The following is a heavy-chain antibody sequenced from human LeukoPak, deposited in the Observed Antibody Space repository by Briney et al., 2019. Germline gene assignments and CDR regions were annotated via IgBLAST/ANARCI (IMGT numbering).Heavy chain of an antibody. Sequence: MASETLSLTCTVSGGSISSSSYYWGWIRQPPGKGLEWIGSIYYSGSTYYNPSLKSRVTISVDTSKNQFSLKLSSVTAADTAVYYCARRTEWPKYYFDYWGQGTLSPSPQ. J-gene: IGHJ4*02. V-gene: IGHV4-39*01. D-gene: IGHD3-3*01. CDR2: IYYSGST. CDR3: ARRTEWPKYYFDY. CDR1: GGSISSSSYY.